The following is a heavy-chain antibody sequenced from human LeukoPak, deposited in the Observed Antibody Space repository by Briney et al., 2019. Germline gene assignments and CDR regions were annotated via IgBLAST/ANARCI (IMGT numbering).Heavy chain of an antibody. CDR3: ARQGPRITGTLNWFDP. CDR1: GGSISSGGYS. D-gene: IGHD1-20*01. Sequence: SETLSLTCAVSGGSISSGGYSWSWIRQPPGKGLEWIGYIYYSGSTYYNPSLKSRVTISVDTSRNQFSLKLSSVTAADTAVYYCARQGPRITGTLNWFDPWGQGTLVTVSS. J-gene: IGHJ5*02. CDR2: IYYSGST. V-gene: IGHV4-30-2*05.